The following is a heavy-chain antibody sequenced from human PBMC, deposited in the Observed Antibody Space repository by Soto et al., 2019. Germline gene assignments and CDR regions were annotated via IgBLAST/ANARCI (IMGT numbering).Heavy chain of an antibody. Sequence: PGGSLRLSCAASGFTFSNAWMSWVRQAPGKGLEWVGRIKSKTDGGTTDYAAPVKGRFTISRDDSKNTLYLQMNSLKTEDTAVYYCTTDSRNWKYSSSSWPDYWGQGTLVTVSS. CDR3: TTDSRNWKYSSSSWPDY. J-gene: IGHJ4*02. V-gene: IGHV3-15*01. CDR2: IKSKTDGGTT. D-gene: IGHD6-6*01. CDR1: GFTFSNAW.